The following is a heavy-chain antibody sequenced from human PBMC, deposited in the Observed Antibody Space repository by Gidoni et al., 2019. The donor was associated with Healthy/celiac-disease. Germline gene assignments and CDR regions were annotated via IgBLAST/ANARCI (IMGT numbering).Heavy chain of an antibody. D-gene: IGHD3-3*01. CDR2: ISAYNGNT. CDR1: GYTFTSYG. J-gene: IGHJ4*02. Sequence: QVQLVQSGAEVKKPGASVKVSCKASGYTFTSYGISWVRQAPGQGLEWMGWISAYNGNTNYAQKLQGRVTMTTDTSTSTAYMELRSLRSDDTAVYYCARDSFFVSSDFWSGYYPPFDYWGQGTLVTVSS. V-gene: IGHV1-18*01. CDR3: ARDSFFVSSDFWSGYYPPFDY.